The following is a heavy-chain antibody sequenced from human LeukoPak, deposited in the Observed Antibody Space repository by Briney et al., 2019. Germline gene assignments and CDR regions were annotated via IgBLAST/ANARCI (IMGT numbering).Heavy chain of an antibody. D-gene: IGHD5-24*01. CDR2: INPNSGGT. CDR3: ARARWPQLSPGLFDY. J-gene: IGHJ4*02. V-gene: IGHV1-2*02. CDR1: GYTFTGYY. Sequence: ASVKVSCKASGYTFTGYYMHWVRQAPGQGLEWMGWINPNSGGTNYAQKFQGRVTMTRDTSISTAYMELSRLRSDDTAVYYCARARWPQLSPGLFDYWGQGTLVTVSS.